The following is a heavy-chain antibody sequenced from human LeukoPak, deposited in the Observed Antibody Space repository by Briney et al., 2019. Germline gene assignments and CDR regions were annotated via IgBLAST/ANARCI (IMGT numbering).Heavy chain of an antibody. J-gene: IGHJ5*02. CDR2: IQYDGTIK. CDR1: GFTFNTYG. D-gene: IGHD6-19*01. CDR3: AKDSGSGWYEAHFDP. V-gene: IGHV3-30*02. Sequence: GGSLRLXCAASGFTFNTYGMHWVRQAPGKGLEWVAFIQYDGTIKYYGDSVKGRFTISRDNSKNTLYLQMNSLRPEDTAVYYRAKDSGSGWYEAHFDPWGQGTLVTVSS.